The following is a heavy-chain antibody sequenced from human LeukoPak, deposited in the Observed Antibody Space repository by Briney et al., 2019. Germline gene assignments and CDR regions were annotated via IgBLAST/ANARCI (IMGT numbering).Heavy chain of an antibody. D-gene: IGHD2-8*02. CDR1: GYSISSYY. Sequence: SETLSLTCTVSGYSISSYYWSWIRQPPGKGLEWIGNIHNSGSTNYNPALKSRVTISLGTSKNQFSLRLTSVTAADTAVYFCARDTGGSYWGQGTLVTVSS. V-gene: IGHV4-59*01. J-gene: IGHJ4*02. CDR2: IHNSGST. CDR3: ARDTGGSY.